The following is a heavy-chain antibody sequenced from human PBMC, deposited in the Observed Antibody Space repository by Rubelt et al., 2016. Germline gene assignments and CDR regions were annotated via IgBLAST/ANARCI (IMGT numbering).Heavy chain of an antibody. CDR3: AKDESYYGIDG. Sequence: GSGGGSVQPGGSLRLSCAASGFTFTTHGMTWVRQAPGKGLEWVLTLSGGGGSAYYADSVRGRFTISRDTSTNALYLRRNSLSVDDTAVYYCAKDESYYGIDGRGQGTTVTVSS. J-gene: IGHJ6*02. CDR2: LSGGGGSA. V-gene: IGHV3-23*01. CDR1: GFTFTTHG.